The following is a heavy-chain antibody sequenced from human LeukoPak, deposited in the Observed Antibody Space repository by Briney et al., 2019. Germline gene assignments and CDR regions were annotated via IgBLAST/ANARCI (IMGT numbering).Heavy chain of an antibody. V-gene: IGHV4-61*01. CDR1: GGSVSSGSYY. CDR2: IYYSGST. J-gene: IGHJ4*02. CDR3: ARESPITIFGVVISTYYFDY. D-gene: IGHD3-3*01. Sequence: SETLSLTCTVSGGSVSSGSYYWSWIRQPPGKGLEWIGYIYYSGSTNYNPSLKSRVTISVDTSKNQFSLKLSSVTAADTAVYYCARESPITIFGVVISTYYFDYWGQGTLVTVSS.